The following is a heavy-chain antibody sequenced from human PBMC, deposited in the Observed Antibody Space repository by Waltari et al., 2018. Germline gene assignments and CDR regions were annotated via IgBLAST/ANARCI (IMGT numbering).Heavy chain of an antibody. Sequence: QVQLVQSGAEVKKPGSSVKVSCKASGGTFSSYAISWVRQAPGQGLEWMGGVMPYFGTAHDAQKVQGRGTITAEKPTRTAYMELSSLRSEDTAVYYCARRLLEPTNGGSAFDIWGQGTMVTVSS. CDR1: GGTFSSYA. D-gene: IGHD3-3*01. V-gene: IGHV1-69*14. CDR3: ARRLLEPTNGGSAFDI. J-gene: IGHJ3*02. CDR2: VMPYFGTA.